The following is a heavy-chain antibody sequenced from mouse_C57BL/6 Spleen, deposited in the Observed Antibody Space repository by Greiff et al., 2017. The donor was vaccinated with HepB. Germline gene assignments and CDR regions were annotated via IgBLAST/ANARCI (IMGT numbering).Heavy chain of an antibody. CDR2: ISDGGSYT. J-gene: IGHJ3*01. Sequence: EVQVVESGGGLVKPGGSLKLSCAASGFTFSSYAMTWVRQTPEKRLEWVATISDGGSYTYYPDNVKGRFTISRDNAKNNLYLQMSHLKSEDTAMYYCASAYDFADWGQGTLDTVSA. CDR1: GFTFSSYA. D-gene: IGHD2-13*01. CDR3: ASAYDFAD. V-gene: IGHV5-4*01.